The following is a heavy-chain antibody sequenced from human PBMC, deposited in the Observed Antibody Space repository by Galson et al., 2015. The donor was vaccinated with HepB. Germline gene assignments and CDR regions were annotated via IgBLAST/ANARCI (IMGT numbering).Heavy chain of an antibody. CDR3: AMGPLHTGLPFDY. CDR1: GDSVSSNSAA. Sequence: CAISGDSVSSNSAAWNWIRQSPSRGLEWLGRTYYRSKWYNDYAVSVRSRITINPDTSKNQFSLQLDSVTPEDTAVYYCAMGPLHTGLPFDYWGQGTLVTVSS. V-gene: IGHV6-1*01. J-gene: IGHJ4*02. D-gene: IGHD5/OR15-5a*01. CDR2: TYYRSKWYN.